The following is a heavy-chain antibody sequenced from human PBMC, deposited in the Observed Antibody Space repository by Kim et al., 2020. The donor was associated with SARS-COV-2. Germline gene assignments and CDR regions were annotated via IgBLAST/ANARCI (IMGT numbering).Heavy chain of an antibody. V-gene: IGHV3-33*01. J-gene: IGHJ4*02. CDR3: ARAVGPFDY. CDR1: GFSFSTYG. D-gene: IGHD2-15*01. Sequence: GGSLRLSCAASGFSFSTYGLHWVRQAPGKGLEWVAVIWHDGSNKYYADSVKGRFTISRDNSNNMLYLQMNSLRAEDTAVYYCARAVGPFDYWGQGTLVTVSS. CDR2: IWHDGSNK.